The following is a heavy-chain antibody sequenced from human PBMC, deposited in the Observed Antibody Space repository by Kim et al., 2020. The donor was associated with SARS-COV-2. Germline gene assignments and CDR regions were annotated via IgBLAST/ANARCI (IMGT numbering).Heavy chain of an antibody. J-gene: IGHJ6*03. V-gene: IGHV1-8*01. CDR3: ARAPRDYDYMDV. CDR2: MNPNSGNT. Sequence: ASVKVSCKASGYTFTSYDINWVRQATGQGLEWMGWMNPNSGNTGYAQKFQGRVTMTRNTSISTAYMELSSLRSEDTAVYYCARAPRDYDYMDVCGKGTTVTVAS. CDR1: GYTFTSYD.